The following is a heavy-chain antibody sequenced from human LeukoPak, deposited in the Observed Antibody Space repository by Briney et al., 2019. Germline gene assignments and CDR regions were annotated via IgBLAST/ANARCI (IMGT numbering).Heavy chain of an antibody. D-gene: IGHD3/OR15-3a*01. Sequence: SETLSLTCTVSGGSISSSSFYWGWIRQPPGKGLEWIGSIYYSGSTYYNPSLKSRVTISVDMSKNQLSLKLSSVTAADTAVYYCARGSGLKDYWGQGTLVTVSS. CDR1: GGSISSSSFY. CDR2: IYYSGST. J-gene: IGHJ4*02. V-gene: IGHV4-39*07. CDR3: ARGSGLKDY.